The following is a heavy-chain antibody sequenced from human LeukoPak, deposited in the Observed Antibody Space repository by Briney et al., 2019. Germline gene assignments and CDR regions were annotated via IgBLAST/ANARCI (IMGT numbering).Heavy chain of an antibody. Sequence: GGSLRLSCAASGFTFSSYSMNWVRQAPGKGLEWVSAISSSGRYIYYADSVKGRFTISRDNSKNTLYLQMNSLRAEDTAVYYCASTSTVVTPFFDYWGQGTLATVSS. CDR1: GFTFSSYS. D-gene: IGHD4-23*01. J-gene: IGHJ4*02. V-gene: IGHV3-21*01. CDR3: ASTSTVVTPFFDY. CDR2: ISSSGRYI.